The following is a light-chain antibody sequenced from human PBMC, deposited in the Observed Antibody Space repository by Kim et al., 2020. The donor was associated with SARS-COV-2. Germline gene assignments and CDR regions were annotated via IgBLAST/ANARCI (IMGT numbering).Light chain of an antibody. CDR2: GAS. CDR1: QSVKKNY. J-gene: IGKJ4*01. Sequence: FAPGGRATPSCRGSQSVKKNYSACYQQQAGQAPRLIIDGASSRATGIADRLSGSGAGTDFTIIISRLEHEDFAVYYCQQYGSSLTFGGGTKVDIK. CDR3: QQYGSSLT. V-gene: IGKV3-20*01.